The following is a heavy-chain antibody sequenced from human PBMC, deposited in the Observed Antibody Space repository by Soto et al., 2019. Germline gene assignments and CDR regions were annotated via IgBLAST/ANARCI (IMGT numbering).Heavy chain of an antibody. J-gene: IGHJ4*02. CDR3: AKDGSSSFLQGYFDY. CDR1: GFTFNIYA. Sequence: GGSLRLSCAASGFTFNIYAMTWVRQAPGKGLKWVSAISDSGGTTYYADSVKGRFTISRDNSKNTVYLQMNSLRAEDTAVYYCAKDGSSSFLQGYFDYWAQGTLVTVSS. V-gene: IGHV3-23*01. CDR2: ISDSGGTT. D-gene: IGHD6-6*01.